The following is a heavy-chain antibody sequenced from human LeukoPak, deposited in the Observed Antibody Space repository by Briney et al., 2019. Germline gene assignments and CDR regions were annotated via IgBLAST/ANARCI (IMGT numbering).Heavy chain of an antibody. CDR1: GFTFSSSN. CDR2: ISRSSTTI. V-gene: IGHV3-48*01. CDR3: ARNLGGYNINDY. D-gene: IGHD5-24*01. J-gene: IGHJ4*02. Sequence: GGSLRLSCAASGFTFSSSNMTWVRQAPGKGLECVSYISRSSTTIYYADSVKGRFTISRDNANNSLYLQMNSLRAEDTAVYYCARNLGGYNINDYWGQGTLVTVSS.